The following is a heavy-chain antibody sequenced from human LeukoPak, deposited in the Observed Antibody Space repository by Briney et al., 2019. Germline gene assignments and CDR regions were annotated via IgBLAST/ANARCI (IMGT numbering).Heavy chain of an antibody. CDR2: IIPIFGTA. CDR3: ARLVGYCSSTSCLGFDY. J-gene: IGHJ4*02. V-gene: IGHV1-69*05. D-gene: IGHD2-2*01. Sequence: SVKVSCKASGGTFSSYAISWVRQAPGQGLEWMGGIIPIFGTANHAQKFQGRVTITTDESTSTAYMELSSLRSEDTAVYYCARLVGYCSSTSCLGFDYWGQGTLVTVSS. CDR1: GGTFSSYA.